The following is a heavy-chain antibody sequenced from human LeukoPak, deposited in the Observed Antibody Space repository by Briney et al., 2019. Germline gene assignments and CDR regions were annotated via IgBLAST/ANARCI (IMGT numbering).Heavy chain of an antibody. D-gene: IGHD1-1*01. Sequence: ASVKVSCMASGYTFTTSDINWVRQATGQGLEWMGWMNPNSGKTGSAQKFQGRLTMTKNTSTSTAYMEVTGLKFEDTAIYYCARGRPGPAGAGTYDFWGQGTLITVSS. J-gene: IGHJ4*02. CDR1: GYTFTTSD. CDR2: MNPNSGKT. CDR3: ARGRPGPAGAGTYDF. V-gene: IGHV1-8*01.